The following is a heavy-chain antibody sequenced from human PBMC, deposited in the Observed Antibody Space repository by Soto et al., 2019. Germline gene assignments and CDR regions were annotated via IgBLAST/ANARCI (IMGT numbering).Heavy chain of an antibody. CDR3: ARDVRQFLEWLGGGYFDY. J-gene: IGHJ4*02. D-gene: IGHD3-3*01. Sequence: QVQLQESGPGLVKPSQTLSLTCTVSGGSISSGGYYWSWIRQHPGKGLEWIGYIYYSGSTYYNPSLKSRVTISVDTSKNQFSLKLSSVTAADTAVYYCARDVRQFLEWLGGGYFDYWGQGTLVTVSS. CDR1: GGSISSGGYY. V-gene: IGHV4-31*03. CDR2: IYYSGST.